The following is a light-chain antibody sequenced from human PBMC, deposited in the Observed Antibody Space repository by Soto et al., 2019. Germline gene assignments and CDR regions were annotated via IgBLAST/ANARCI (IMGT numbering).Light chain of an antibody. CDR1: SSDVGGYNY. CDR3: SSYTSSSTVV. Sequence: QSALTRPASVSGSPGQSITISCTGTSSDVGGYNYVSWYQQHPGKAPRLMIFEVSNRPSGVSNRFSGSKSGNSASLTISGLQAEDEADYYCSSYTSSSTVVFGTGTKVTVL. J-gene: IGLJ1*01. V-gene: IGLV2-14*01. CDR2: EVS.